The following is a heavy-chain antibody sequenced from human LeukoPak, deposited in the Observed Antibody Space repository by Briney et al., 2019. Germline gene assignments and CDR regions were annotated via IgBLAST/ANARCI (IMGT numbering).Heavy chain of an antibody. D-gene: IGHD1-26*01. J-gene: IGHJ4*02. Sequence: ASVKVSCKASGYTFTDYYMHWVQQAPGTELGWMGRVDPEDGETIYAEKFQGRVTITADTSTDTAYMELSSLRSEDTAVYYCATGGGSYYEPFDYWGQGTLVTVSS. V-gene: IGHV1-69-2*01. CDR3: ATGGGSYYEPFDY. CDR2: VDPEDGET. CDR1: GYTFTDYY.